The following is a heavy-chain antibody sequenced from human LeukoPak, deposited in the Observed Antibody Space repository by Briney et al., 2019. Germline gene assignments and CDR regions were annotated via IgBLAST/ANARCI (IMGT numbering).Heavy chain of an antibody. V-gene: IGHV3-66*01. CDR1: GFTVSSNY. D-gene: IGHD3-9*01. Sequence: SGGSLRLSCAASGFTVSSNYMNWVRQAPGKGLEWASVIYSGGSTYYADSVKGRFTISRDNSKNTLYLQMNSLRAEDTAVYYCASAWRGYDILTGYYYAGWGDWGQGTLVTVSS. CDR2: IYSGGST. CDR3: ASAWRGYDILTGYYYAGWGD. J-gene: IGHJ4*02.